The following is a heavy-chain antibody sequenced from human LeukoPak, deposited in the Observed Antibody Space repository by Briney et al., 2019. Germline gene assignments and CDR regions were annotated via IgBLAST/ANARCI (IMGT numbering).Heavy chain of an antibody. V-gene: IGHV3-23*01. CDR1: GFTFNKYA. Sequence: QPGGSLRLSCAASGFTFNKYAMYWVRQAPGKGLEWVSAIIESGESTYYTDSVKGRFTISRDNSKNTLYLQMNSLRAEDTAFYYCAKGSAQYYFDSWSQGTLVTVSS. CDR2: IIESGEST. CDR3: AKGSAQYYFDS. D-gene: IGHD3-10*01. J-gene: IGHJ4*02.